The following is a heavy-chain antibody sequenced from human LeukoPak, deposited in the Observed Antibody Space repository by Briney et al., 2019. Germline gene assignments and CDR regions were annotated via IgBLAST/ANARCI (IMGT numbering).Heavy chain of an antibody. Sequence: VASVKVSCKTSAYSFTPYAMHWVRQAPGQRLEWMGWINAGNGHTKYSQEFQGRLTITRDTSANIVYMELSSLRSEDTAVYYCAREGAYGGYDSSGYYHDAFDIWGQGTMVTVSS. D-gene: IGHD3-22*01. CDR1: AYSFTPYA. V-gene: IGHV1-3*03. CDR2: INAGNGHT. J-gene: IGHJ3*02. CDR3: AREGAYGGYDSSGYYHDAFDI.